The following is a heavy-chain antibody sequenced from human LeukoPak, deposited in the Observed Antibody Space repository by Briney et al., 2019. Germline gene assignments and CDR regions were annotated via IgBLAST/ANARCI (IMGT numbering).Heavy chain of an antibody. CDR3: ARGGVNYKIAGP. V-gene: IGHV4-59*01. CDR2: IYYSGST. Sequence: SETLSLTCTVSGGSIASYYWSWIRQPPGKGLEWIGYIYYSGSTNYNPSLKSRVTISVDTSKNQFSLKLSSVTAADTAVYYCARGGVNYKIAGPWGQGALVTVSS. CDR1: GGSIASYY. J-gene: IGHJ5*02. D-gene: IGHD3-10*01.